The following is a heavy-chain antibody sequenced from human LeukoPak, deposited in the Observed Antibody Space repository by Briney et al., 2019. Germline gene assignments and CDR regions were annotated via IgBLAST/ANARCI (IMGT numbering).Heavy chain of an antibody. D-gene: IGHD6-19*01. V-gene: IGHV4-34*01. CDR1: GGSISSYY. CDR3: ARSVSGWYTTYYFDY. Sequence: SETLSLTCAVYGGSISSYYWSWIRQPPGKGLEWIGEINHSGSTNYNPSLKSRVTISVDTSKNQFSLKLSSVTAADTAVYYCARSVSGWYTTYYFDYWGQGTLVTVSS. J-gene: IGHJ4*02. CDR2: INHSGST.